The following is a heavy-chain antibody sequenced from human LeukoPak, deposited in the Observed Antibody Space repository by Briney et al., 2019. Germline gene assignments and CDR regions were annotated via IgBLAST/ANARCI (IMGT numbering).Heavy chain of an antibody. Sequence: PGGSMRLSCAASGFIFSSYAMSWVRQPPGKGLEWVSAISGSGGRTYYADSVKGRFTISRDNSKNALYLQMNSLRAEDTAVYYCAKARPIYYDILTGYWHYYYYYGMDVWGQGTTVTVSS. CDR1: GFIFSSYA. CDR2: ISGSGGRT. J-gene: IGHJ6*02. V-gene: IGHV3-23*01. CDR3: AKARPIYYDILTGYWHYYYYYGMDV. D-gene: IGHD3-9*01.